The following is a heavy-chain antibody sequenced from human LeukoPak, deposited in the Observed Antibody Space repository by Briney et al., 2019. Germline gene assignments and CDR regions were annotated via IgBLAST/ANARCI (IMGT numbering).Heavy chain of an antibody. V-gene: IGHV1-18*01. CDR3: ARDLSAIAVAGDDAFEI. CDR1: GYTFTSYG. Sequence: ASVKVSCKASGYTFTSYGISWVRQAPGQGLEWMGWISAYNGNTNYAQKLQGRVTMTTDTSTSTAYMELRSLRSDDTAVYYCARDLSAIAVAGDDAFEIWGQGTMVTVSS. J-gene: IGHJ3*02. CDR2: ISAYNGNT. D-gene: IGHD6-19*01.